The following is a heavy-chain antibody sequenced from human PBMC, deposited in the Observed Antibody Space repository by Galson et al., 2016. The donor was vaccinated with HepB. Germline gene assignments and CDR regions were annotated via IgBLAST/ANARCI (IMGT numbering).Heavy chain of an antibody. J-gene: IGHJ4*02. D-gene: IGHD6-13*01. Sequence: SETLSLTCAVYGGSFSGYYWSWIRQPPGKGLEWIGEVNHSGNTNYNPSLKSRVTISLDTSKNQFSLKLSSVTAADTAVYYCASGSSSWYGRYDDWGQGTLVTVSA. CDR1: GGSFSGYY. V-gene: IGHV4-34*01. CDR3: ASGSSSWYGRYDD. CDR2: VNHSGNT.